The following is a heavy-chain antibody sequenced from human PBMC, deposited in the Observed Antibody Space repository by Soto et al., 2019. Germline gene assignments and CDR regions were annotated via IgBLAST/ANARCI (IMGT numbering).Heavy chain of an antibody. V-gene: IGHV4-31*03. CDR1: GGSISSGGYY. CDR3: ASAVRIAAAGTGWFDP. D-gene: IGHD6-13*01. Sequence: SEPLSLTCTVSGGSISSGGYYWSWVRPHPGKGLEWIGYIYYSGSTYYNPSLKSRVTISVDTSKNQFSLKLSSVTAADTAVYYCASAVRIAAAGTGWFDPWGQGTLVTVSS. J-gene: IGHJ5*02. CDR2: IYYSGST.